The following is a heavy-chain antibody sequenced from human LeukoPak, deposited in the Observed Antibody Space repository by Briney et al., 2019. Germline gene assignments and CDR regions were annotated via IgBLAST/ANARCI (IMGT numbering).Heavy chain of an antibody. V-gene: IGHV3-33*01. CDR3: ARHYYDGSGYYYIDY. CDR1: GCTFSSYG. D-gene: IGHD3-22*01. J-gene: IGHJ4*02. CDR2: IWYDGSNK. Sequence: PGGSLRLSCAASGCTFSSYGMHWVRQAPGKGLGWVAVIWYDGSNKYYADSVKGRFTISRDNSKNTLYLQMNSLRAEDTAVYYCARHYYDGSGYYYIDYWGQGTLVTVSS.